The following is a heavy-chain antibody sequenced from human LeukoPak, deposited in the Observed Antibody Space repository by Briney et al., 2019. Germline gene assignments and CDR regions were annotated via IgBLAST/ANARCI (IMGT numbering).Heavy chain of an antibody. V-gene: IGHV3-30*02. CDR3: ARDLHGGYSSDY. J-gene: IGHJ4*02. CDR1: GFTFNNFG. Sequence: GGSLRLSCAASGFTFNNFGMLWVRQAPGKGLEWVAFMGYEGIHKYYADSVKGRFTISKDNSKATLYLQMNSLRPEDTAVYYCARDLHGGYSSDYWGQGTLVTVSS. CDR2: MGYEGIHK. D-gene: IGHD4-23*01.